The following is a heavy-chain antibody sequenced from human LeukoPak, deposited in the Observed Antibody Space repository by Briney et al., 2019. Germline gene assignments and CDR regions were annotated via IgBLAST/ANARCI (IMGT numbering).Heavy chain of an antibody. CDR2: INQDGSQK. Sequence: PGGSLRLSCAASGFTFSNAWMSWVRQAPGKGLEWVANINQDGSQKYHVDSVKGRFTISRDNAKKSLYLQMNSLRAEDTAVYYCGRVGAYYGSGSYSDYWGQGTLVTVSS. V-gene: IGHV3-7*01. CDR1: GFTFSNAW. CDR3: GRVGAYYGSGSYSDY. D-gene: IGHD3-10*01. J-gene: IGHJ4*02.